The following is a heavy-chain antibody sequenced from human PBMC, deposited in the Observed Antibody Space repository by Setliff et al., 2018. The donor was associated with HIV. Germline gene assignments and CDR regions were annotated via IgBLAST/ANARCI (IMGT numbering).Heavy chain of an antibody. Sequence: SETLSLTCTVSGGSIKSSSYYWGWIRQPPGKGLEWIGSIYYSGNTYYNPSLKSRVTISEDTSRNQFSLRLTSVTAADTAIYHCARVPTSSWYVTTQRTKEYFYHWGQGTLVTVSS. CDR3: ARVPTSSWYVTTQRTKEYFYH. CDR1: GGSIKSSSYY. V-gene: IGHV4-39*07. D-gene: IGHD6-13*01. CDR2: IYYSGNT. J-gene: IGHJ1*01.